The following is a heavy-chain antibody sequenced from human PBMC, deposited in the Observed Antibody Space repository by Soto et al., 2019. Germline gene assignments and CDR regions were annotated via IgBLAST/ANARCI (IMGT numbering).Heavy chain of an antibody. Sequence: GSLRLSCAASGFTVINYGIHFFRHSPCKWLEWVAVVSYDGSNKYYTGSVKGRFTISRDNSKNTLYLQLNSLRDEDTAVYYCAKENPLKRRYYDGSGYYYFDYWGQGTLVTVSS. D-gene: IGHD3-22*01. CDR3: AKENPLKRRYYDGSGYYYFDY. V-gene: IGHV3-30*18. J-gene: IGHJ4*02. CDR1: GFTVINYG. CDR2: VSYDGSNK.